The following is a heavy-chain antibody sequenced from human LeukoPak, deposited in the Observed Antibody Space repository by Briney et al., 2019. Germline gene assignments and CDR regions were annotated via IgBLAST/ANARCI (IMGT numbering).Heavy chain of an antibody. CDR3: ARSPRYSSSWYAKMRRGSDP. CDR2: ISAYNGNT. V-gene: IGHV1-18*01. J-gene: IGHJ5*02. D-gene: IGHD6-13*01. Sequence: ASVKVSCKASGYTFTSYGISWVRQAPGQGLEWMGWISAYNGNTNYAQKLQGRVTMTTDTSTSTAYMELRSLRSDDTAVYYCARSPRYSSSWYAKMRRGSDPWGQGTLVTVSS. CDR1: GYTFTSYG.